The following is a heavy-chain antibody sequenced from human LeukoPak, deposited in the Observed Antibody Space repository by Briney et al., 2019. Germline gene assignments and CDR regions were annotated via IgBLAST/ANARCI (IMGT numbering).Heavy chain of an antibody. CDR2: ISAYNGNT. V-gene: IGHV1-18*01. CDR3: ARVTAGWMVSYLAFFDC. CDR1: GYTFISYG. D-gene: IGHD2-8*01. J-gene: IGHJ4*02. Sequence: ASVKFSRKTSGYTFISYGISWGRQEPGEGLQWMGWISAYNGNTNYTQKLQSRVTMTTDTSTSKAYMELRSLRSDDTAVYYCARVTAGWMVSYLAFFDCWSQGTLVT.